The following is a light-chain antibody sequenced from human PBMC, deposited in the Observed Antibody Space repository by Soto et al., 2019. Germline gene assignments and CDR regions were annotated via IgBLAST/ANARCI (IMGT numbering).Light chain of an antibody. CDR1: NIGSKS. CDR2: DDS. Sequence: SYELTQPPSVSVAPGQTARITCGGNNIGSKSVHWYQQKPGQAPVLVVYDDSDRPSGILERFSGSNSGNTATLTISRVEAGDEADYYCQVWDSSSDLVVFGGGTQLTVL. V-gene: IGLV3-21*02. CDR3: QVWDSSSDLVV. J-gene: IGLJ2*01.